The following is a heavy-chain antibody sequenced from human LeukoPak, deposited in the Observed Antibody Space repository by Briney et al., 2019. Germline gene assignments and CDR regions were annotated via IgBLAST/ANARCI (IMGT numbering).Heavy chain of an antibody. CDR2: INHSGST. Sequence: SETLSLTCAVYGGSFSGYYRSWIRQPPGKGLEWIGEINHSGSTNYNPSLKSRVTISVDTSKNQFSLKLSSVTAADTAAYYCARLIRVWFGSKDWFDPWGQGTLVTVSS. J-gene: IGHJ5*02. CDR3: ARLIRVWFGSKDWFDP. CDR1: GGSFSGYY. V-gene: IGHV4-34*01. D-gene: IGHD3-10*01.